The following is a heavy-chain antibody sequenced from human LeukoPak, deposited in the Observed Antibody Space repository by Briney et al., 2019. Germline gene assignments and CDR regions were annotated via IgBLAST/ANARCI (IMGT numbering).Heavy chain of an antibody. J-gene: IGHJ4*02. CDR1: GYSFSSYW. CDR2: IYPGDSDT. D-gene: IGHD5-18*01. Sequence: GESLKISCKGSGYSFSSYWIGWVRQMPGKGLEWMGIIYPGDSDTRYSPSFQGQVTISVDKSISTAYLQWSSLRASDTAMYYCARVRPEVTAMENWGQGTLVTVSS. CDR3: ARVRPEVTAMEN. V-gene: IGHV5-51*01.